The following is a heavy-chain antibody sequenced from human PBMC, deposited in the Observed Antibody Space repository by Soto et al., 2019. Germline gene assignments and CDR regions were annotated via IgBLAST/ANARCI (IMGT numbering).Heavy chain of an antibody. CDR2: IYYSGST. CDR3: ARDQWFGDPQRYYYGMDV. D-gene: IGHD3-10*01. CDR1: GGSISSGGYY. J-gene: IGHJ6*02. Sequence: PSETLSLTCTVSGGSISSGGYYWSWIRQHPGKGLEWIGYIYYSGSTYYNPSLKSRVTISVDTSKNQFSLKLSSVTAADTAVYYCARDQWFGDPQRYYYGMDVWGQGTTVTVSS. V-gene: IGHV4-31*03.